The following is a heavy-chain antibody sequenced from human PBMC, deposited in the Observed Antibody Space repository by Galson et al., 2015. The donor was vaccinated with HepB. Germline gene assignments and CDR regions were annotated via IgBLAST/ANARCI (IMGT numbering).Heavy chain of an antibody. CDR3: ARDNVDIVATTTGPAIHMDV. J-gene: IGHJ6*03. D-gene: IGHD5-12*01. Sequence: SLRLSCAASGFTFSSYSMNWVRQAPGKGLEWVSYISSSSSTIYYADSVKGRFTITRDNAKNSLYLQMNSLRDEDTAVYYCARDNVDIVATTTGPAIHMDVWGKGTRSPSP. V-gene: IGHV3-48*02. CDR2: ISSSSSTI. CDR1: GFTFSSYS.